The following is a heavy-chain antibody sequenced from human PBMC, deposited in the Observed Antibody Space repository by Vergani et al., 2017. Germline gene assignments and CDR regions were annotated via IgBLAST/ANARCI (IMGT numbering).Heavy chain of an antibody. D-gene: IGHD4-17*01. J-gene: IGHJ6*02. CDR1: GGSISSYY. CDR3: ASQDYGDYYGMDV. Sequence: QVQLQESGPGLVKPSETLSLTCTVSGGSISSYYWSWIRQPPGKGLEWIGYIYTSGSTNYHPSLKSRVTISVDTSKNQFSLKLSSVTAADTAVYYWASQDYGDYYGMDVWGQGTTVTVSS. V-gene: IGHV4-4*09. CDR2: IYTSGST.